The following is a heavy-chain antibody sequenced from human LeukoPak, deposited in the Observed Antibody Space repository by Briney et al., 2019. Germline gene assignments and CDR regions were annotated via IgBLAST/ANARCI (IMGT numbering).Heavy chain of an antibody. V-gene: IGHV4-59*01. CDR2: IYYSGST. CDR1: GGSISDYY. D-gene: IGHD3-3*01. CDR3: ARGDFCSKSNCYLRPMDV. J-gene: IGHJ6*03. Sequence: SSETLSLTCTVSGGSISDYYWNWIRQPPGKGLEWIGYIYYSGSTTYNPSLKSRVTMSVDTAKNQFSLKLRSVMAADTALYYCARGDFCSKSNCYLRPMDVWGKGTTVTVSS.